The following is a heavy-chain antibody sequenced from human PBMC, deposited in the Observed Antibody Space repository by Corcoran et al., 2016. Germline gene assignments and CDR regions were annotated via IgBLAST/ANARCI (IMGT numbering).Heavy chain of an antibody. CDR3: ARGGDSYGLWCLSDAFDI. CDR2: IYTSGST. V-gene: IGHV4-4*07. J-gene: IGHJ3*02. Sequence: QVQLQESGPGLVKPSETLSLTCTVSGGSISSYYWSWIRQPAGKGLEWIGRIYTSGSTNYNPSLKSRVTMSVDTSKNQFSLKLRSVTAADTAVNYWARGGDSYGLWCLSDAFDIWCQGTIVTVSS. D-gene: IGHD5-18*01. CDR1: GGSISSYY.